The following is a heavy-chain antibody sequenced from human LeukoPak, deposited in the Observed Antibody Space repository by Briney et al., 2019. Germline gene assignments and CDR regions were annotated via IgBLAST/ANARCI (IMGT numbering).Heavy chain of an antibody. CDR3: ARDGSGSYFYYGMDV. V-gene: IGHV3-66*01. J-gene: IGHJ6*02. D-gene: IGHD3-10*01. CDR1: GFTVSSNY. CDR2: IYSGGST. Sequence: GGSLRLSCAASGFTVSSNYMSWVRQAPGKGLEWDSVIYSGGSTYYADSVKGRFTISRDNSKNTLYLQMNSLRAEDTAVYYCARDGSGSYFYYGMDVWGQGTTVTVSS.